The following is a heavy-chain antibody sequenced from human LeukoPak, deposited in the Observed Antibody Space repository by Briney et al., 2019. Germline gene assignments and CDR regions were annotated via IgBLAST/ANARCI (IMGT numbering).Heavy chain of an antibody. D-gene: IGHD2-15*01. Sequence: GGSLRLSCAVSGSTSSRNFMSWVRQTPEKGLEWVANINQNGSVQYYVDSVRGRFTISRDNSKNAVYLQMNNLSADDTAVYYCSRDPDIKWGQGTLVIVSS. CDR1: GSTSSRNF. J-gene: IGHJ1*01. CDR3: SRDPDIK. CDR2: INQNGSVQ. V-gene: IGHV3-7*01.